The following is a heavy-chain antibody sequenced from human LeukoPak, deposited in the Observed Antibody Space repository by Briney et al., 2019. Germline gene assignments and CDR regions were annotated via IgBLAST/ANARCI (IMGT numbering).Heavy chain of an antibody. CDR1: RGSFSGYY. J-gene: IGHJ4*02. CDR3: ARYSGYYLSYFDY. V-gene: IGHV4-34*01. CDR2: INHSGST. Sequence: PSETLSLTCAIYRGSFSGYYWSWIRQPPGKGLEWIGEINHSGSTNYNPSLKSRVTISVDTSKNQFSLKLNSVTAADTAMYYCARYSGYYLSYFDYWGQGTLVTVSS. D-gene: IGHD3-22*01.